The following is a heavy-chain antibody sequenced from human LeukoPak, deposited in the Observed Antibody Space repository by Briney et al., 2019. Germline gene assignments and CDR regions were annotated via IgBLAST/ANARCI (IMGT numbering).Heavy chain of an antibody. V-gene: IGHV3-7*01. CDR3: ARDYYGDYYFDY. D-gene: IGHD4-17*01. CDR1: GFTFSNYW. J-gene: IGHJ4*02. Sequence: PGGSLRLSCAASGFTFSNYWAIWVRQAPGKGLEWVANIKKDGSEKYYVDSVKGRFTVSRDNAKNTLYLQMNSLRDEDTAVYYCARDYYGDYYFDYWGQGTLVTVSS. CDR2: IKKDGSEK.